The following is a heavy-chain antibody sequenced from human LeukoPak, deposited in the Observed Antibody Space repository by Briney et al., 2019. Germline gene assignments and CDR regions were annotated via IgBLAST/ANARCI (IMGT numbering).Heavy chain of an antibody. J-gene: IGHJ3*02. CDR3: AIIVHYGDGAFDI. CDR2: ISYDGSNK. CDR1: GFTFSSYG. D-gene: IGHD4-17*01. Sequence: AGGSLRLSCAASGFTFSSYGMHWVRQAPGKGLEWVAVISYDGSNKYYADSVKGRFTISRDNSKNTLYLQMNSLRAEDTAVYYCAIIVHYGDGAFDIWGQGTMVTVSS. V-gene: IGHV3-30*03.